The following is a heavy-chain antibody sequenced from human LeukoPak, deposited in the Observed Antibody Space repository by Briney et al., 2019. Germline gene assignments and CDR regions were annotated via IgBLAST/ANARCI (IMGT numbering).Heavy chain of an antibody. D-gene: IGHD5/OR15-5a*01. J-gene: IGHJ4*02. Sequence: GGSLRLSCAASGFTFSSCAMSWVRQAPGKGLEWVSSINGGGRTTYYAGSVRGRFVISRDNSKNTLYLQMNSLRAEDTAIYYCANDRPHPSVEPTNFDYWGQGTLITVSS. CDR2: INGGGRTT. CDR1: GFTFSSCA. CDR3: ANDRPHPSVEPTNFDY. V-gene: IGHV3-23*01.